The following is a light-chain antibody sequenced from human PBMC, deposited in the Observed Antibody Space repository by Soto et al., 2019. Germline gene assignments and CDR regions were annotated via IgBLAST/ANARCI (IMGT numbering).Light chain of an antibody. CDR2: GAS. CDR3: QQYGSSPPWT. Sequence: EIVLTQSPGTLSVFPGERATLSCRASQSVSRRFLSWYQQKTGQTPSLLIYGASIRATGIPDRFSGSGSGTAFTLTISRLEPEDFAVFYCQQYGSSPPWTFGQGTKVEIK. CDR1: QSVSRRF. V-gene: IGKV3-20*01. J-gene: IGKJ1*01.